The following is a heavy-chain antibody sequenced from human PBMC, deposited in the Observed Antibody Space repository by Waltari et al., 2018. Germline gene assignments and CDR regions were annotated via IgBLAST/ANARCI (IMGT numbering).Heavy chain of an antibody. CDR3: ARDSSGYYSFDY. D-gene: IGHD3-22*01. CDR2: IYYSGST. V-gene: IGHV4-31*03. Sequence: QVQLQESGPGLVKPSQTLSLTCTVSGGPISSGGYYWSWIRQHPGKGLEWIGYIYYSGSTYYNPSLKSRVTISVDTSKNQFSLKLSSVTAADTAVYYCARDSSGYYSFDYWGQGTLVTVSS. CDR1: GGPISSGGYY. J-gene: IGHJ4*02.